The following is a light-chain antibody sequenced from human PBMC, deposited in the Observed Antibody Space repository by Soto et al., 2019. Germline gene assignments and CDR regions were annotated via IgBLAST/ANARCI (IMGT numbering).Light chain of an antibody. CDR1: QSINTY. J-gene: IGKJ4*01. Sequence: DVQVTQSPSSLSASVGDRVTITCRASQSINTYLNWYQQKPGKAPKLLIYATSNLQSGVPSRFSGSGFGTDFSLIISNLQLEDFATYYCQQGFSTRLTFGGGTKVEI. V-gene: IGKV1-39*01. CDR3: QQGFSTRLT. CDR2: ATS.